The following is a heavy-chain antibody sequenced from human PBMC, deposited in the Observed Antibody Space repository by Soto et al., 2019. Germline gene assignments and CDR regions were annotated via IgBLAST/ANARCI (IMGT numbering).Heavy chain of an antibody. CDR1: GFTFSSYA. CDR3: AKDLKQWLVPGFDY. J-gene: IGHJ4*02. V-gene: IGHV3-23*01. Sequence: EVPLLESGGGLVQPGGSLRLSCAASGFTFSSYAMSWVRQAPGKGLEWVSGISGSGGSTYYADSVKGRFTISRDNSKNTLYLQMNRLSAEDTAVYYCAKDLKQWLVPGFDYWGQGTLVTVSS. CDR2: ISGSGGST. D-gene: IGHD6-19*01.